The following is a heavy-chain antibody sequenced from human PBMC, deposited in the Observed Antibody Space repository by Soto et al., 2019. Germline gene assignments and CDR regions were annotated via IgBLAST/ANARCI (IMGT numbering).Heavy chain of an antibody. D-gene: IGHD3-10*01. CDR2: ISTGSTYT. CDR3: ARHRRFGSGSPDF. Sequence: PGGSLRLSCAASGFSFRDYYMSWIRQAPGKGLQWISYISTGSTYTDYIDSVKGRFTISRDNAKNSLFLQMNSLRADDTAVYYCARHRRFGSGSPDFWGLGILVTSPQ. J-gene: IGHJ4*02. CDR1: GFSFRDYY. V-gene: IGHV3-11*03.